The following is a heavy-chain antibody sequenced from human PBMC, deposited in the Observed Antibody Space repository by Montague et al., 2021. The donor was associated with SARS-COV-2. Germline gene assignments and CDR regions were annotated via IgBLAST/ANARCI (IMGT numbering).Heavy chain of an antibody. Sequence: SETLSLTCTVSGGSISSYYWSWIRQPPGKGLEWIGYIYYSGSTNYNPSLKGRVTISVDTSKNQFSLKLSSVTAADTAVYYCARENMVRGAYNWFDPWGQGTLVTVSS. J-gene: IGHJ5*02. CDR1: GGSISSYY. CDR2: IYYSGST. V-gene: IGHV4-59*01. D-gene: IGHD3-10*01. CDR3: ARENMVRGAYNWFDP.